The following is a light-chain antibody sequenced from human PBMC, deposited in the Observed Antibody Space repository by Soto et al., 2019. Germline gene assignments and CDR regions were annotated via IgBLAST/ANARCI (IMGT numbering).Light chain of an antibody. CDR2: DAS. J-gene: IGKJ1*01. CDR1: QSIGLA. CDR3: QQRNDRPPWT. Sequence: EIVLTQSPATLSLSPGERATLSCRASQSIGLAIAWYQHKPGQAPRLLIFDASQRATGIPARFRGSGSGTDFTLSISRLAPEDFAVYYCQQRNDRPPWTFGQGTKVESK. V-gene: IGKV3-11*01.